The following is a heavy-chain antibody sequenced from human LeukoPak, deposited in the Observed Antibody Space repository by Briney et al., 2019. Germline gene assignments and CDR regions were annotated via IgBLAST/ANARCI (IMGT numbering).Heavy chain of an antibody. CDR2: IIDYDGHA. D-gene: IGHD3-16*02. V-gene: IGHV1-18*01. Sequence: ASVKVSCKASGYNFTTYTISWVRQAPGRGPEWMGNIIDYDGHARYSEKLKGRITLTTDRSTSTVYMELRSLTYDDSARYYCVREGIYLAFDLWGQGTLVSVSS. CDR3: VREGIYLAFDL. J-gene: IGHJ5*02. CDR1: GYNFTTYT.